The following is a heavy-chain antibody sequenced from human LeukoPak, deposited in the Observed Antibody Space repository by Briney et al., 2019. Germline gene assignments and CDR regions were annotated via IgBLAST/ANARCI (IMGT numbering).Heavy chain of an antibody. D-gene: IGHD1-7*01. Sequence: ASVKVSCKASGYTFTSYDINWVRQATGQGLEWMGWMNPNSGNTGYAQKFQGRVTMTRDTSISAAYMELSRLRSDDTAVYYCAINWNYGTLDYWGQGTLVTVSS. J-gene: IGHJ4*02. CDR1: GYTFTSYD. CDR3: AINWNYGTLDY. V-gene: IGHV1-8*01. CDR2: MNPNSGNT.